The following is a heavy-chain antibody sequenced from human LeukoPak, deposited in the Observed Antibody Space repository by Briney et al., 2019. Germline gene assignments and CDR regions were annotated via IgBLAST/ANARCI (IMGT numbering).Heavy chain of an antibody. CDR1: GYTLTELS. CDR3: ATAPREVPAAISGFDP. J-gene: IGHJ5*02. V-gene: IGHV1-24*01. Sequence: ASVKVSCKVSGYTLTELSMNWVRQAPGKGLEGMGGFDPEDGETIYAQKFQGGVTMTEDTSTDTAYMELSSLRSEDTAVYYCATAPREVPAAISGFDPWGQGTLVTVSS. D-gene: IGHD2-2*01. CDR2: FDPEDGET.